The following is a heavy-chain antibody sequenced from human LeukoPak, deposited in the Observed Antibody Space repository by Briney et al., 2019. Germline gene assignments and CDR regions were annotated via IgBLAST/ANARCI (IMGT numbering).Heavy chain of an antibody. CDR2: IYSGGST. J-gene: IGHJ4*02. CDR3: ARVEMPYDSSGYYSLPFDY. V-gene: IGHV3-53*01. CDR1: GFTFDDYA. Sequence: GGSLRLSCAASGFTFDDYAMHWVRQAPGKGLEWVSVIYSGGSTYYADSVKGRFTISRDNSKNTLYLQMNSLRAEDTAVYYCARVEMPYDSSGYYSLPFDYWGQGTLVTVSS. D-gene: IGHD3-22*01.